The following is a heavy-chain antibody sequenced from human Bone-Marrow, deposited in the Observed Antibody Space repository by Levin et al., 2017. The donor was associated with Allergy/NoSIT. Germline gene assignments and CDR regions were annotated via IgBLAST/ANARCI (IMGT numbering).Heavy chain of an antibody. CDR1: GYTFTSYY. CDR3: ARGSPAVVTARPDWFDP. Sequence: GESLKISCKASGYTFTSYYMHWVRQAPGQGLEWMGIINPSGGSTSYAQKFQGRVTMTRDTSTSTVYMELSSLRSEDTAVYYCARGSPAVVTARPDWFDPWGQGTLVTVSS. J-gene: IGHJ5*02. V-gene: IGHV1-46*01. D-gene: IGHD2-21*02. CDR2: INPSGGST.